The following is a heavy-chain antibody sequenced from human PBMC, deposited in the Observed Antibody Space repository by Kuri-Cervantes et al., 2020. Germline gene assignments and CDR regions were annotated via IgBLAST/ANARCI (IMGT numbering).Heavy chain of an antibody. CDR1: GGSISSSNW. D-gene: IGHD6-13*01. CDR3: ARGRGAAAGTYYYMDV. J-gene: IGHJ6*03. Sequence: SETLSLTCAVSGGSISSSNWWSWVRQPPGKGLEWIGEINHSGSTNYNPSLKSRVTISVDTSKNQFSLKLGSVTAADTAVYYCARGRGAAAGTYYYMDVWGKGTTVTVSS. V-gene: IGHV4-4*02. CDR2: INHSGST.